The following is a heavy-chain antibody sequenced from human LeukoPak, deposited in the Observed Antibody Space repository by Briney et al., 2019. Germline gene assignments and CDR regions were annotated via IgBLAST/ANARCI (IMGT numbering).Heavy chain of an antibody. J-gene: IGHJ4*02. CDR1: GYTFTSYD. D-gene: IGHD5-12*01. CDR2: MNPNSGST. CDR3: ARGRSTGYPYYFEY. Sequence: ASVKVSCKASGYTFTSYDINWVRQATGQGLEWMGWMNPNSGSTGYAQKFQGRVTITRNTSISTAYMELSGLRSEDTAVYYCARGRSTGYPYYFEYWGRGTLVTVSS. V-gene: IGHV1-8*03.